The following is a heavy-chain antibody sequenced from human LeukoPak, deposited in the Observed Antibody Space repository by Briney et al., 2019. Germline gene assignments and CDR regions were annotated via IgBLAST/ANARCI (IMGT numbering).Heavy chain of an antibody. CDR1: GYTFSHYG. J-gene: IGHJ4*02. Sequence: GGSLRLSCAASGYTFSHYGMHWVRQAPGKGLEWVAVIWYDGSNKYYADSVKGRFTISRDNAKNSLYLQMNSLRAEDTAVYYCARGLRQFDYWGQGTLVTVSS. CDR2: IWYDGSNK. D-gene: IGHD5/OR15-5a*01. V-gene: IGHV3-33*01. CDR3: ARGLRQFDY.